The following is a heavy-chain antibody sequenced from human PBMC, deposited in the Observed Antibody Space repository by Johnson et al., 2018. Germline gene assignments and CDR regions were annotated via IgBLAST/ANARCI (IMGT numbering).Heavy chain of an antibody. CDR2: ISSSGGGT. V-gene: IGHV3-23*04. CDR3: AKLLRAMTFYD. CDR1: GFTFTSYR. J-gene: IGHJ4*02. Sequence: VQLVESGGGLVKPGGSLRLSCAASGFTFTSYRVNWVRQAPGKGLAWVSSISSSGGGTYYADSVKGRFTISRDNSKNTLYLQMKSLRTEDTAIYYCAKLLRAMTFYDWGQGSLVTVSA. D-gene: IGHD3-22*01.